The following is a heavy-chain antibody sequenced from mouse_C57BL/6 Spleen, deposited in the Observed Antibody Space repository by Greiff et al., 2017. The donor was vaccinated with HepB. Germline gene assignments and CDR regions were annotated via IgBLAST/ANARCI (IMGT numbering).Heavy chain of an antibody. Sequence: VQLQQPGAELVKPGASVKLSCKASGYTFTSYWMQWVKQRPGQGLEWIGEIDPSDSYTNYNQKFKGKATLTVDTSSSTAYMQLSSLTSEDSAVYYCASDYYGSRTRDYFDYWGQGTTLTVSS. D-gene: IGHD1-1*01. CDR3: ASDYYGSRTRDYFDY. V-gene: IGHV1-50*01. CDR1: GYTFTSYW. J-gene: IGHJ2*01. CDR2: IDPSDSYT.